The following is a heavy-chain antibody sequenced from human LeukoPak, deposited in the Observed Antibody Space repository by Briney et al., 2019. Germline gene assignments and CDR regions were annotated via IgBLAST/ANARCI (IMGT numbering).Heavy chain of an antibody. D-gene: IGHD3-3*01. CDR1: GFTFSSYE. V-gene: IGHV3-48*03. Sequence: GGSLRLSCAASGFTFSSYEMNWVRQAPGKGLQWVSYISSSGSTIYYADSVKGRFTISRDNAKNSLYLQMNSLRAEDTAVYYCARQDITIFGVVRRYNWFDPWGQGTLVTVSP. CDR2: ISSSGSTI. CDR3: ARQDITIFGVVRRYNWFDP. J-gene: IGHJ5*02.